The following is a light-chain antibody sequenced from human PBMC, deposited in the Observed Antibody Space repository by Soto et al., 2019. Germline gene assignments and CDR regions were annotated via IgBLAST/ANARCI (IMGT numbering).Light chain of an antibody. J-gene: IGLJ3*02. V-gene: IGLV2-8*01. CDR3: SSSAGIYHYLV. CDR2: EVN. CDR1: SSDIGGYNS. Sequence: QSALTQPPSASGSPGQSVTISCTGTSSDIGGYNSVSWYQQHPGKAPRLMIYEVNKRPSGVPDRFFGSKSGYTASLTVSGLQTEDEAFYYCSSSAGIYHYLVFGGGTKLTVL.